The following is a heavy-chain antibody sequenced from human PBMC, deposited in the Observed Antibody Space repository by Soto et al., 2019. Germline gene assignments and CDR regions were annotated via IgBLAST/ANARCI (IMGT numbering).Heavy chain of an antibody. CDR2: IRSKAYGGTT. Sequence: GGSLRLSCTASGFTFGDYAMSWFRQAPGKGLEWVGFIRSKAYGGTTEYAASVKGRFTISRDDSKSIAYLQMNSLKTEDTAVQYCTTNYYDSSGYDNWFDPWGQGTLVTVSS. J-gene: IGHJ5*02. V-gene: IGHV3-49*03. D-gene: IGHD3-22*01. CDR1: GFTFGDYA. CDR3: TTNYYDSSGYDNWFDP.